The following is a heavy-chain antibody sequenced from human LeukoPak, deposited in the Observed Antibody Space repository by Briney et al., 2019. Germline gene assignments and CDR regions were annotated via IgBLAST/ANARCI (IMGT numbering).Heavy chain of an antibody. CDR3: ARGEDSYDSSGY. CDR1: GYTFTCYY. CDR2: INPNSGGT. Sequence: ASVKVSCKASGYTFTCYYMHWVRQAPGQGLEWMGWINPNSGGTNYAQKFQGRVTMTRDTSISTAYMELSRLRSDDTAVYYCARGEDSYDSSGYWGQGTLVTVSS. V-gene: IGHV1-2*02. D-gene: IGHD3-22*01. J-gene: IGHJ4*02.